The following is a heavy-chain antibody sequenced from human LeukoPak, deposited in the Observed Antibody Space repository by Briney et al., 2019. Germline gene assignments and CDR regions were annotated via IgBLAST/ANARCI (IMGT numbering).Heavy chain of an antibody. CDR3: APPPYYYEANGYSVA. D-gene: IGHD3-22*01. Sequence: SETLSLTCSVSGVSISSGSNYWGWIRQPPGKTLEWIGSIYSSGSTYYNSSLKSRVIISVDTSKNQFSLNLSSVTAADTAVYYCAPPPYYYEANGYSVAWGQGTLVTVSS. V-gene: IGHV4-39*07. J-gene: IGHJ5*02. CDR2: IYSSGST. CDR1: GVSISSGSNY.